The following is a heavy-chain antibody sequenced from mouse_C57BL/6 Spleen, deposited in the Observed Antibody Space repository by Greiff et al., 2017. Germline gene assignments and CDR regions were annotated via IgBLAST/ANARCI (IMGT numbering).Heavy chain of an antibody. J-gene: IGHJ3*01. CDR3: ARQGDRGFAY. CDR1: GFTFSSYG. D-gene: IGHD3-3*01. V-gene: IGHV5-6*01. CDR2: IGSGGSYT. Sequence: EVHLVESGGDLVKPGGSLKLSCAASGFTFSSYGMSWVRQTPDKRLEWVATIGSGGSYTYYPDSVKGRFTISRDNAKNTLYLQMSRLKSEDTAMYYCARQGDRGFAYWGQGTLVTVSA.